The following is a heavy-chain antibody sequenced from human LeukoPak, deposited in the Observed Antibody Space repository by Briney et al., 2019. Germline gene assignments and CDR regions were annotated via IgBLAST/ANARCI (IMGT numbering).Heavy chain of an antibody. D-gene: IGHD4-23*01. CDR1: GFTFSSYW. Sequence: GGSLRLSCAASGFTFSSYWMNWVRQAPGKGLVWVSRIASDGSSTTYADSVKGRFSISRDNAKNTLYLQMNSLRVEDTAVYYRARGRPHGNDYWGQGTLVTVSS. J-gene: IGHJ4*02. V-gene: IGHV3-74*01. CDR3: ARGRPHGNDY. CDR2: IASDGSST.